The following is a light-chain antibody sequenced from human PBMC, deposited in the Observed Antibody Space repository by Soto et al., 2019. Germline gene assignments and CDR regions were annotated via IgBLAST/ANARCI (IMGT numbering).Light chain of an antibody. J-gene: IGKJ5*01. CDR2: DAS. CDR3: QQRSNWPPVIT. Sequence: DIILTQSPATLSLSPGERATLSCRASQSFSGYLAWYQQKPGQAPRLLIYDASKRATGIPARFSGRGSGTDFTLTISSLEPEDFAVYYCQQRSNWPPVITFGQGTRLEIK. CDR1: QSFSGY. V-gene: IGKV3-11*01.